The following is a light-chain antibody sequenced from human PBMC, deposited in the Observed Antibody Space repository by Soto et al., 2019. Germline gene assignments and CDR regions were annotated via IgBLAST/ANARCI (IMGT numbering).Light chain of an antibody. CDR2: RAS. J-gene: IGKJ1*01. V-gene: IGKV1-5*03. CDR3: QHYNSYSEA. CDR1: QSISIW. Sequence: DIQMTQSPSTLSASVGDRVTLACRASQSISIWLAWYQQKPGKAPKLLIYRASSLEGGAPSRFSGSGAGTEFTLTISSLQPDDFATYYCQHYNSYSEAFGQGTKVDIK.